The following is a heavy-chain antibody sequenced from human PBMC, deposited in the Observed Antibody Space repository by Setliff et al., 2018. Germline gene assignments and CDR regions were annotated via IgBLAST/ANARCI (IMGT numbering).Heavy chain of an antibody. Sequence: GGSLRLSCAASGFTVSSFSMHWVRQAPVKGLDWVATLSDDGSNEFYADSVKGRFTISRDNAKNSLYLQMNGLGVEDTAVYYCARRQYWGQGTLVTVSS. J-gene: IGHJ4*02. D-gene: IGHD4-4*01. CDR2: LSDDGSNE. CDR3: ARRQY. V-gene: IGHV3-30*03. CDR1: GFTVSSFS.